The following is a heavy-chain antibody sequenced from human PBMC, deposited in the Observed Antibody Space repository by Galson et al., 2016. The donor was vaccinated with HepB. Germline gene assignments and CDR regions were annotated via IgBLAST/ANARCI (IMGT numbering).Heavy chain of an antibody. D-gene: IGHD5-18*01. J-gene: IGHJ6*02. Sequence: SVKVSCKASGYTYTNYGISRVRQAPGQGLEWMGRISTYTSDTDYAQKLQDRVTMTTDTSTSTAYMEVTSLRSNETAIDYCARGVRAGSGNRDGYGLSGLDVWGPGTTVTVSS. V-gene: IGHV1-18*04. CDR3: ARGVRAGSGNRDGYGLSGLDV. CDR2: ISTYTSDT. CDR1: GYTYTNYG.